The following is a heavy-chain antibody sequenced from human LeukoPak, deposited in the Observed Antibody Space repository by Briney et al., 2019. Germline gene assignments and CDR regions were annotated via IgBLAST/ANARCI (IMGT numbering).Heavy chain of an antibody. D-gene: IGHD5-12*01. CDR1: GFTFSSYG. CDR2: IWYDGSNK. CDR3: ARDFATQRFAPCPLDY. Sequence: PGRSLRLSCAASGFTFSSYGMHWVRQAPGKGLEWVAVIWYDGSNKYYADSVKGRFTISRDNSKNTLYLQMNSLRAEDTAVYYCARDFATQRFAPCPLDYWGQGTLVTVSS. J-gene: IGHJ4*02. V-gene: IGHV3-33*01.